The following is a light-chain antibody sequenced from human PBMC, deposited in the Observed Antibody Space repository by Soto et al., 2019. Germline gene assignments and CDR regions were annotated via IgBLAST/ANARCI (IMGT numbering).Light chain of an antibody. J-gene: IGKJ1*01. V-gene: IGKV3-15*01. CDR3: QQYNDWPLT. Sequence: IVMTQSPVTVSASPGERVTLSCRASQSVRSNLDWYQKKNGKAPSLLIYGAFTRATGIPARLSGTGSGTELTITISSMQSEDFELYYCQQYNDWPLTFGQGTKVDI. CDR1: QSVRSN. CDR2: GAF.